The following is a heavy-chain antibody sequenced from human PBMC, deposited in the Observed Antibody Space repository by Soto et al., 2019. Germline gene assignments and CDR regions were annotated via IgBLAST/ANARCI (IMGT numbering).Heavy chain of an antibody. CDR1: GYTFTGYY. V-gene: IGHV1-2*02. Sequence: ASVKVSCKASGYTFTGYYMHWVRQAPGQGLEWMGWINPNSGGTNYAQKFQGRVTMTRDTSISTAYMELSRLRSDDTAVYYCARVLGYSYEYYYGMDVWGQGTTVTV. J-gene: IGHJ6*02. D-gene: IGHD5-18*01. CDR3: ARVLGYSYEYYYGMDV. CDR2: INPNSGGT.